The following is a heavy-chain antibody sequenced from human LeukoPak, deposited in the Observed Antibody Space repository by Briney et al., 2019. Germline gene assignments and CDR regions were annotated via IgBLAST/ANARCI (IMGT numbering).Heavy chain of an antibody. CDR1: GFTFSDYY. CDR3: ALNRGSGWYFHY. V-gene: IGHV3-11*01. Sequence: GGSLRLSCAASGFTFSDYYMTWIRQAPGKGLEWVSYISSSGSTIYYADSVKGRFTISRDNAKNSLYLQMNSLRAEDTAVYYCALNRGSGWYFHYWGQGTLVTVSS. J-gene: IGHJ4*02. D-gene: IGHD6-19*01. CDR2: ISSSGSTI.